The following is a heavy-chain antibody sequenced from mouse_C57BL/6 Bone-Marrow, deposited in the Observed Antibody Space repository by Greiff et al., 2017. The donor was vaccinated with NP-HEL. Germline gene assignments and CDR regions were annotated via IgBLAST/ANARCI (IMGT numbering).Heavy chain of an antibody. CDR2: INPNNGGT. CDR1: GYTFTDYY. V-gene: IGHV1-26*01. CDR3: ARDDYDEFCAY. D-gene: IGHD2-4*01. J-gene: IGHJ3*01. Sequence: EVQLQQSGPELVKPGASVKISCKASGYTFTDYYMNWVKQRHGKSLEWIGDINPNNGGTSYNQKFKGKATLTVDKSSSTAYMELRSLTSEDSAVYYCARDDYDEFCAYWGQGTLVTVSA.